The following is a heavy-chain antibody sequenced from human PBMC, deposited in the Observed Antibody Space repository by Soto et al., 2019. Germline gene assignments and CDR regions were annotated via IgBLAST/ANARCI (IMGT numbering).Heavy chain of an antibody. J-gene: IGHJ5*02. Sequence: SLRLSCAASGFTFSGHWMHWVRQAPGKGLVWVSRIKSDGRSTSYADSMKGRFTVSRNNAKNTLYLQMNSLRAEDTAVYYCARSDWFDPWGQGTLVTVSS. CDR1: GFTFSGHW. V-gene: IGHV3-74*01. CDR3: ARSDWFDP. CDR2: IKSDGRST.